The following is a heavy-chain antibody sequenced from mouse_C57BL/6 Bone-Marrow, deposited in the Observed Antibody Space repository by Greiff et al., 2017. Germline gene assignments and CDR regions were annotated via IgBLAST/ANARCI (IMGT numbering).Heavy chain of an antibody. CDR2: ISYDGSN. D-gene: IGHD2-5*01. CDR3: ARDKDYSKKV. J-gene: IGHJ1*03. CDR1: GYSITSGYY. V-gene: IGHV3-6*01. Sequence: EVQLQESGPGLVKPSQSLSLTCSVTGYSITSGYYWNWIRQFPGNKLEWMGYISYDGSNNYNPSLKNRISITRDTSKNQFFLKLNSVTTEDTATYYCARDKDYSKKVWGTGTTVTVSS.